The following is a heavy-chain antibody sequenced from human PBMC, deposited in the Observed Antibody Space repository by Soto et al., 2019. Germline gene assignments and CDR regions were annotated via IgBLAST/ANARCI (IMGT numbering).Heavy chain of an antibody. J-gene: IGHJ3*02. CDR2: ISSSGSTI. D-gene: IGHD6-6*01. Sequence: GGSLRLSCAASGFTFSDYYMSWIRQAPGKGLEWVSYISSSGSTIYYADSVKGRFTISRDNAKNSLYLQMNSLRAEDTALYYCARDFELGKIAARLAFDIWGQGTMVTVSS. V-gene: IGHV3-11*01. CDR1: GFTFSDYY. CDR3: ARDFELGKIAARLAFDI.